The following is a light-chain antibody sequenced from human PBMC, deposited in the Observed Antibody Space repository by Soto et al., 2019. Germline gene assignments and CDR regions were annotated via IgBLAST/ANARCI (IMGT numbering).Light chain of an antibody. CDR3: QQRSNWPRT. V-gene: IGKV3-11*01. CDR1: QSVSSY. CDR2: DAS. J-gene: IGKJ1*01. Sequence: DIVLTQSPATLSLSPGERATLSCRASQSVSSYLAWYQQKPGQAPRLLIYDASNRATGIPARFSGSGSGTDFTLTISSLGPEDFAVYYCQQRSNWPRTFGQGTKVDIK.